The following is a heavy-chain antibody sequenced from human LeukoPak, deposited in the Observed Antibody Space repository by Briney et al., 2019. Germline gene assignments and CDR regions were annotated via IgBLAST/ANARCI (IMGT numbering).Heavy chain of an antibody. D-gene: IGHD4-11*01. CDR1: GGSISSYY. CDR3: ARHSRDSNYVHWFDP. V-gene: IGHV4-4*09. J-gene: IGHJ5*02. Sequence: SETLSLTCTVSGGSISSYYWSWIRQPPGKGLEWIGYIYTSGSTNYNPSLKSRVTISVDTSKNQFSLKLSSVTAADTAVYYCARHSRDSNYVHWFDPWGQGTLVTVSS. CDR2: IYTSGST.